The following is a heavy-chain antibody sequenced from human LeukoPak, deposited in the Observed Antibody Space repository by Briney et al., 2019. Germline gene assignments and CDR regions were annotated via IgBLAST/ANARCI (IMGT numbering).Heavy chain of an antibody. D-gene: IGHD3-22*01. V-gene: IGHV4-34*01. CDR1: GGSFSDFY. CDR2: INHSGST. J-gene: IGHJ1*01. CDR3: AYSSGYQQH. Sequence: SETLSLTCAVHGGSFSDFYGTWIRQPPGKGLEWIGEINHSGSTNYKPSLKSRVTISVDTSKNQFSLKLSSMTAADTAVYYCAYSSGYQQHCGQGTLVTVSS.